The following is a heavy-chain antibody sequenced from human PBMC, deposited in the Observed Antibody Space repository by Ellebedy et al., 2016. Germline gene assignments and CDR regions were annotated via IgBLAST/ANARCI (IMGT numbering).Heavy chain of an antibody. V-gene: IGHV4-39*07. D-gene: IGHD2-2*01. J-gene: IGHJ3*02. CDR2: INHSGST. CDR1: GGSISSGGYY. CDR3: ARPNVYVPAAPWDI. Sequence: GSLRLSXTVSGGSISSGGYYWSWIRQHPGKGLEWIGEINHSGSTNYNPSPKSRVTISVDTSKNQFSLKLSSVTAADTAVYYCARPNVYVPAAPWDIWGQGTMVTVSS.